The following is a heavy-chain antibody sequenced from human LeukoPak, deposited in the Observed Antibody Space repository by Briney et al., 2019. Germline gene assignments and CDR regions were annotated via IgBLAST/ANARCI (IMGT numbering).Heavy chain of an antibody. Sequence: ASVKVSCEASGYTFTSYYMHWVRQAPGQGLEWVGIINPSGDPTTYAQKFQGRVTMTSDMSTSTVYMELSSLRSEDTAVHYCARSSGYYSSLFYMHVWGKGTTVTVSS. J-gene: IGHJ6*03. CDR2: INPSGDPT. CDR1: GYTFTSYY. D-gene: IGHD3-22*01. V-gene: IGHV1-46*01. CDR3: ARSSGYYSSLFYMHV.